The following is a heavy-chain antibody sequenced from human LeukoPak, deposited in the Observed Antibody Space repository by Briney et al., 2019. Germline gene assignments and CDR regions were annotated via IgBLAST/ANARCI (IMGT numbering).Heavy chain of an antibody. V-gene: IGHV4-59*01. D-gene: IGHD2-15*01. CDR3: ALGYCSGGSCYGFDY. CDR2: IYYSGST. CDR1: GGSISSYY. J-gene: IGHJ4*02. Sequence: SETLSLTCTVPGGSISSYYWSWIRQPPGKGLEWIGYIYYSGSTNYNPSLKSRVTISVDTSKNQFSLKLSSVTAADTAVYYYALGYCSGGSCYGFDYWGQGTLVTVSS.